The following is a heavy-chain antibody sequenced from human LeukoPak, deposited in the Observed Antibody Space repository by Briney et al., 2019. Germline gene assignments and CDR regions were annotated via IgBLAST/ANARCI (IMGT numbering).Heavy chain of an antibody. V-gene: IGHV4-59*01. CDR3: ARDLYSSSRVAWYFDL. CDR2: IYYSGST. D-gene: IGHD6-6*01. CDR1: GGSISSYY. J-gene: IGHJ2*01. Sequence: SETLSLTCTVSGGSISSYYWSWIRQPPGKGLEWIGYIYYSGSTNYNPSLKSRVTISVDTSKNQFSLKLSSVTAADTAVYYCARDLYSSSRVAWYFDLWGRGTLVTVSS.